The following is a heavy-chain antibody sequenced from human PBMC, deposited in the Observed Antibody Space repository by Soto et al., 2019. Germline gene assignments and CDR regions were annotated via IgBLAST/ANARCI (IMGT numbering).Heavy chain of an antibody. CDR1: GGTLTSFT. Sequence: QLQLLQSGAELKRPGPSVRLSCEASGGTLTSFTVNWVRQAPGQGLEWMGRIIPIVGITNYAEKVQGRITITADKSTNTVFMELTSLKSDDTAIYYCAVLTTAWGQGTLVAVSS. J-gene: IGHJ5*02. CDR2: IIPIVGIT. D-gene: IGHD3-3*01. CDR3: AVLTTA. V-gene: IGHV1-69*02.